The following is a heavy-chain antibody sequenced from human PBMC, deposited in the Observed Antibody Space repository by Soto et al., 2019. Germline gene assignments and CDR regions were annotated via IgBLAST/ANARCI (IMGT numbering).Heavy chain of an antibody. V-gene: IGHV3-23*01. D-gene: IGHD5-18*01. CDR1: GFTFSSHA. J-gene: IGHJ4*02. CDR2: ISGSGGST. Sequence: EVQLLESGGGLVQPGGSLKLSCAASGFTFSSHAMSWVRQAPGKGLEWVSAISGSGGSTYYADSVKGRFTISRDNSKNTLYLRMNSLRTEDTAVYYCAKDGIQLWFSRMDDWGQGTLVTVSS. CDR3: AKDGIQLWFSRMDD.